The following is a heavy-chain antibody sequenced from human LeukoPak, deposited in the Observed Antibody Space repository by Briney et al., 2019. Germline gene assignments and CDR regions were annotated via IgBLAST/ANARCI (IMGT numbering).Heavy chain of an antibody. CDR1: GFTFSSYG. D-gene: IGHD2-21*02. CDR3: ARTYCGGDCYSDFGYYYYYYMDV. V-gene: IGHV3-23*01. Sequence: GGSLRLSCAASGFTFSSYGMSWVRQAPGKGLEWVSAISGSGGSTYYADSVKGRFTISRDNSKNTLYLQMNSLRAEDTAVYYCARTYCGGDCYSDFGYYYYYYMDVWGKGTTVIVSS. J-gene: IGHJ6*03. CDR2: ISGSGGST.